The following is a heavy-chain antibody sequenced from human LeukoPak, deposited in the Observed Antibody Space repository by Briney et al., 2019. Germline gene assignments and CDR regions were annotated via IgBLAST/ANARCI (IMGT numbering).Heavy chain of an antibody. CDR1: GFTFSSNY. CDR3: ARARGYCTNGVCRPPKYGMDV. J-gene: IGHJ6*02. CDR2: IYSGGST. Sequence: GGSLRLSCAASGFTFSSNYMSRVRQAPGKGLEWVSVIYSGGSTYYADSVKGRFTISRDNSKNTLYLQMNSLRAEDTAVYYCARARGYCTNGVCRPPKYGMDVWGQGTTVTVSS. V-gene: IGHV3-53*01. D-gene: IGHD2-8*01.